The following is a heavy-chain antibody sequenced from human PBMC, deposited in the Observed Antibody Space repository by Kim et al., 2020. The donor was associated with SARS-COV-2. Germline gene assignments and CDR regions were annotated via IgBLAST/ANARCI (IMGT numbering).Heavy chain of an antibody. Sequence: GGSLRLSCAASGFTFDDYAMHWVRQAPGKGLEWVSGISWNSGSIGYADSVKGRFTISRDNAKNSLYLQMNSLRAEDTALYYCAKAANWNDGRGYFDYWGQGTLVTVSS. CDR1: GFTFDDYA. CDR3: AKAANWNDGRGYFDY. D-gene: IGHD1-20*01. V-gene: IGHV3-9*01. CDR2: ISWNSGSI. J-gene: IGHJ4*02.